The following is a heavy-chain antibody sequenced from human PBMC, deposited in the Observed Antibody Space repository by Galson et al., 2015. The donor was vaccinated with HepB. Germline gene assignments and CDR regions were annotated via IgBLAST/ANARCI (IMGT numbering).Heavy chain of an antibody. J-gene: IGHJ4*02. CDR2: INPNSGGT. D-gene: IGHD2-15*01. CDR1: GYTFTGYY. CDR3: AKPRLLHTFDY. V-gene: IGHV1-2*02. Sequence: SVKVSCKASGYTFTGYYMHWVRQAPGQGLEWMGWINPNSGGTNYAQKFQGGVTMTRDTSINTAYMELSRLTSDDTAVYYCAKPRLLHTFDYWGQGTLVTVSS.